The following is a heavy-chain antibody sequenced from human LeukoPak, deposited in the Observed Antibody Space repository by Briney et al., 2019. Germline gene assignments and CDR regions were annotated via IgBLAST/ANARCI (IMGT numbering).Heavy chain of an antibody. CDR3: GRAFPPLRTSSAGDL. V-gene: IGHV3-21*01. D-gene: IGHD3-16*01. CDR1: GFTFSDYD. J-gene: IGHJ4*02. CDR2: ISGLSSYT. Sequence: GGSLRLSCSASGFTFSDYDMNWVRQAPGKGLERVSSISGLSSYTYYGESVKGRFSISRDNAKNSLYLQMNSLGAEDTATYYCGRAFPPLRTSSAGDLWGQGILVTVSS.